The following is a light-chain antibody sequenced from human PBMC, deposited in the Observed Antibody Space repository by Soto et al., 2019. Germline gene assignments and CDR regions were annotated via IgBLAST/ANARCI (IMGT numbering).Light chain of an antibody. CDR1: QSISSY. V-gene: IGKV1-5*01. CDR2: DAS. CDR3: QQYNSYSWK. J-gene: IGKJ1*01. Sequence: DIQMTQSPSSLSASVVDRVTITCRASQSISSYLNWYQQKPGKAPKLLIYDASSLESGVPSRFSGSGSGTEFTLTISSLQPDDFATYYCQQYNSYSWKFGQGTKVDIK.